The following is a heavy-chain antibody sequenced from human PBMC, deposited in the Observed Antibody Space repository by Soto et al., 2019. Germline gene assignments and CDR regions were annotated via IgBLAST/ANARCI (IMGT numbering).Heavy chain of an antibody. D-gene: IGHD6-19*01. V-gene: IGHV3-30*18. CDR3: AKDVDQWLVY. Sequence: GGSLRLSCAASGFTFSSYGMHWVRQAPGKGLEWVAVISYDGSNKYYADSVKGRFTISRDNSKNTLYLQMNSLRAEDTAVYYCAKDVDQWLVYWGQGTLVTVSS. J-gene: IGHJ4*02. CDR1: GFTFSSYG. CDR2: ISYDGSNK.